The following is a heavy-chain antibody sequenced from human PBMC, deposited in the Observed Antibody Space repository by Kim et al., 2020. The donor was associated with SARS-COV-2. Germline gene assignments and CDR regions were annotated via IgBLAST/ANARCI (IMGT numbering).Heavy chain of an antibody. CDR2: ISYDGSNK. CDR1: GFTFSSYG. J-gene: IGHJ4*02. V-gene: IGHV3-30*18. Sequence: GGSLRLSCAASGFTFSSYGMHWVRQAPGKGLEWVAVISYDGSNKYYADSVKGRFTISRDNSKNTLYLQMNSLRAEDTAVYYCAKERLGQAGKQLVKWAFGYWGQGTLVTVSS. CDR3: AKERLGQAGKQLVKWAFGY. D-gene: IGHD6-13*01.